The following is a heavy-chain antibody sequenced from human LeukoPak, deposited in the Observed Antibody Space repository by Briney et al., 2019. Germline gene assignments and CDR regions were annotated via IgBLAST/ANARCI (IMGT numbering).Heavy chain of an antibody. D-gene: IGHD6-19*01. CDR1: GFTFSSYG. CDR2: IWYDGSNK. Sequence: GGSLRLSCAASGFTFSSYGMHWVRQAPGKGLEWVAVIWYDGSNKYYADSVKGRFTISRDNSKNTLYLQMNSLRAEDTAVYYCARDEGIAVAGTVPRNYYYGMDVWGQGTTVTVSS. V-gene: IGHV3-33*01. J-gene: IGHJ6*02. CDR3: ARDEGIAVAGTVPRNYYYGMDV.